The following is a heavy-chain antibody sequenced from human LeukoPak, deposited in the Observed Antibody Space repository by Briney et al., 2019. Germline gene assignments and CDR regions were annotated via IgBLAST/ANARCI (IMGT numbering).Heavy chain of an antibody. CDR2: IYYNGAT. J-gene: IGHJ4*02. D-gene: IGHD1-26*01. Sequence: SETLSLTYSVSGGSIGTSYWSWIRQPPGKGLEWLGYIYYNGATNYNPSLKTRVTISLDTPKNQFSLKLKSVTASDTAVYYCARHYVFVSGGSSFDYWGLGILVTVSS. CDR1: GGSIGTSY. V-gene: IGHV4-59*08. CDR3: ARHYVFVSGGSSFDY.